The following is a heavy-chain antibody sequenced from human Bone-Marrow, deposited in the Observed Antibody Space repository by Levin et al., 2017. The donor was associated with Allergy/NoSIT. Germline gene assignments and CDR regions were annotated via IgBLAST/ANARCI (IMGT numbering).Heavy chain of an antibody. V-gene: IGHV3-48*02. CDR3: ARGQREFAINWSEYFQH. CDR1: GFPFSTFS. Sequence: GESLKISCAASGFPFSTFSMNWVRQAPGKGLEWVSYISTSSSAIYYADSVKGRFTISRDNAKNSLYLQMNNLRDEDTAVYYCARGQREFAINWSEYFQHWGQGTLVTVFS. CDR2: ISTSSSAI. J-gene: IGHJ1*01. D-gene: IGHD1-1*01.